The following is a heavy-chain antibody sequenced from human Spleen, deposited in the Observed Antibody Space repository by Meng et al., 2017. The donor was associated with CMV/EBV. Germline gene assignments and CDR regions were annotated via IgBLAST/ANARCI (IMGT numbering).Heavy chain of an antibody. CDR1: GGSFRSGDSY. J-gene: IGHJ4*02. CDR3: ARFYSYFDD. D-gene: IGHD4-11*01. CDR2: THYSGTT. V-gene: IGHV4-30-4*08. Sequence: CTGAGGSFRSGDSYWSWLRQHPGKGLEWIGYTHYSGTTYYNPSFKSRATISVDRSKNQFSLKLNSVIVADTAVYYCARFYSYFDDWGQGALVTVSS.